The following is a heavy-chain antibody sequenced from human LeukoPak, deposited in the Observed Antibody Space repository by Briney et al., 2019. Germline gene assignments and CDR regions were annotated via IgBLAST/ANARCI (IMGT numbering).Heavy chain of an antibody. Sequence: PSETLSLTCAVYGVSFSDYYWSWIRQPPGKGLEWIGEIQQSVYTNYNPSLKSRVTTSVDTSKNQLSLKLSSVTAADTAVYYCAKGYSRVLIDDWGQGTLVTVSS. J-gene: IGHJ4*02. CDR2: IQQSVYT. CDR1: GVSFSDYY. D-gene: IGHD1-26*01. CDR3: AKGYSRVLIDD. V-gene: IGHV4-34*01.